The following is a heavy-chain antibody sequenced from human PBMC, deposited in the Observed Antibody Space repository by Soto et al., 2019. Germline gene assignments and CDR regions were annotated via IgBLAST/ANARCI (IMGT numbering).Heavy chain of an antibody. CDR1: GGSISSGDYY. CDR3: AHDSSGWRWLPDV. CDR2: IYWNDDK. J-gene: IGHJ6*02. Sequence: QESGPGLVKPSQTLSLTCTVSGGSISSGDYYWSWIRQPPGKAPEWLALIYWNDDKRYSPSLKTRLTITKDTSRNQVVLTMTSMEPVDTATYYCAHDSSGWRWLPDVWGQGTTVTVSS. D-gene: IGHD2-21*01. V-gene: IGHV2-5*08.